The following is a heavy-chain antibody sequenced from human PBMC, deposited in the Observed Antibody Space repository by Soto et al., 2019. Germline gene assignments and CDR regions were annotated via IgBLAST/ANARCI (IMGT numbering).Heavy chain of an antibody. CDR2: IYPGDSDT. J-gene: IGHJ6*02. D-gene: IGHD3-22*01. CDR3: ARHSQYYDSSRGTLKGRYYYYGMDV. Sequence: PGESLKISCKGSGYSFTSYWIGWVRQMPGKGLEWMGIIYPGDSDTRYSPSFQGQVTISADKSISTAYLQWSSLKASDTAMYYCARHSQYYDSSRGTLKGRYYYYGMDVWGQGTTVTVSS. V-gene: IGHV5-51*01. CDR1: GYSFTSYW.